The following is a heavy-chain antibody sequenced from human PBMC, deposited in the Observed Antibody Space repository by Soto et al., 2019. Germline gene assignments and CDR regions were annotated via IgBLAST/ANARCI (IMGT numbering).Heavy chain of an antibody. Sequence: QPGGSLRLSCAASGFTFDDYAMHWVRQAPGKGLEWVSGISWNSGSIGYADSVKGRFTISRDNAKNSLYLQMNSLRAEDTALYYCAKDAAAATYYDFWSGYYTGSSGYYGMDVWGQGTTVTVSS. V-gene: IGHV3-9*01. CDR1: GFTFDDYA. CDR2: ISWNSGSI. D-gene: IGHD3-3*01. CDR3: AKDAAAATYYDFWSGYYTGSSGYYGMDV. J-gene: IGHJ6*02.